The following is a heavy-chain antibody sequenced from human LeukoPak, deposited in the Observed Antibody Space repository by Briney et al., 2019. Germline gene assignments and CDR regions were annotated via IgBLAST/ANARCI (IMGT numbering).Heavy chain of an antibody. J-gene: IGHJ3*02. D-gene: IGHD4-17*01. V-gene: IGHV3-23*01. CDR3: VLYGDYESPDGFDI. CDR2: ISGSGGST. CDR1: GFSFSSYG. Sequence: GGTLRLSCAASGFSFSSYGMNWVRQAPGKGLEWVSAISGSGGSTYYADSVKGRFTISRDNSKNTLYLQMNSLRAEDTAVYYCVLYGDYESPDGFDIWGQGTMVTVSS.